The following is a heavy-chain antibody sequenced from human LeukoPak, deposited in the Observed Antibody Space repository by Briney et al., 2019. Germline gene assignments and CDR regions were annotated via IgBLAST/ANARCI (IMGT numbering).Heavy chain of an antibody. CDR1: GFSLSTSGVG. D-gene: IGHD2-2*02. J-gene: IGHJ4*02. CDR3: AHRAYCSGTNCYTPFDY. V-gene: IGHV2-5*01. Sequence: SGPTLVKPTQTLTLTCTFSGFSLSTSGVGVGWIRQPPGEALEWLALIYWNDDKRHSPSLKSRLTITKDPSKNQVVLTVTNMDPVDTATYYCAHRAYCSGTNCYTPFDYWGQGTLVTVSS. CDR2: IYWNDDK.